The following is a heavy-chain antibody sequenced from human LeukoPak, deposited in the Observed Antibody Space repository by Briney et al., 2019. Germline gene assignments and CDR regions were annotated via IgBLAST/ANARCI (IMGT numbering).Heavy chain of an antibody. CDR2: ISGSGGST. V-gene: IGHV3-23*01. CDR3: AKGPHFFDY. Sequence: GGSLRLSCAASGFTFDDYAMTWVRQAPGKGLEWVSAISGSGGSTYYADSVKGRFTISRDNSKNTLYLQMNSLRAEDTAVYYCAKGPHFFDYWGQGTLVTVSS. D-gene: IGHD2/OR15-2a*01. CDR1: GFTFDDYA. J-gene: IGHJ4*02.